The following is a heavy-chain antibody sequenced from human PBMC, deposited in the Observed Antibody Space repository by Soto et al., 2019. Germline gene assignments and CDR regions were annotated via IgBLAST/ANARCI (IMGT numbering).Heavy chain of an antibody. V-gene: IGHV1-8*01. CDR1: GYTFTSYD. Sequence: VSVKVSCKASGYTFTSYDINWVRQATGQGLEWMGWMNPNSGNTGYAQKFQGRVTMTRNTSISTAYMELSSLRSEDTAVYYCARGACSSTSCYDDYYYYMDVWGKGTTVTVSS. J-gene: IGHJ6*03. D-gene: IGHD2-2*01. CDR2: MNPNSGNT. CDR3: ARGACSSTSCYDDYYYYMDV.